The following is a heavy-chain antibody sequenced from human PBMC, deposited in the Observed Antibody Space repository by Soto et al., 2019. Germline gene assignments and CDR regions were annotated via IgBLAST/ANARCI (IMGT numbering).Heavy chain of an antibody. Sequence: QVQLVQSGAEVKKPGASVKVSCKASGYTFTGYYMHWVRQAPGQGLEWMGWINPNSGGTNYAQKFQGWVTMTRDTSISTAYMELSRLRSDDTAVYYCARGPTVAATGGYYYYGMDGWGQGTTVTVSS. D-gene: IGHD2-15*01. CDR2: INPNSGGT. J-gene: IGHJ6*02. V-gene: IGHV1-2*04. CDR3: ARGPTVAATGGYYYYGMDG. CDR1: GYTFTGYY.